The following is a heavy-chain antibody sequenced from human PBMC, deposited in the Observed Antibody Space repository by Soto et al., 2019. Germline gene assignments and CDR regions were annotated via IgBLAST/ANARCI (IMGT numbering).Heavy chain of an antibody. Sequence: SETLSLTCSVSGGSIRTYYWNWIRQPPGGGLEWIAYIHYSGVTNYSPSRRGRVSISIDRSNNEFSLKVSSVTAADTAVYYCARDRAEGSSSTPAGGMDVWGPGTTVTVSS. CDR2: IHYSGVT. CDR3: ARDRAEGSSSTPAGGMDV. J-gene: IGHJ6*02. D-gene: IGHD6-6*01. CDR1: GGSIRTYY. V-gene: IGHV4-59*01.